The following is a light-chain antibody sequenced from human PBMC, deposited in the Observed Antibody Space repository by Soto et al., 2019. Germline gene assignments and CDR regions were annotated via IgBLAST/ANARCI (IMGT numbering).Light chain of an antibody. V-gene: IGLV1-40*01. J-gene: IGLJ1*01. CDR3: QSYDSSLSGSYV. CDR1: SSNIGAGYD. Sequence: QSVPTQPPSVSGAPGQRVTISCTGSSSNIGAGYDVHWYQQLPGTAPKVLIYANRNRPSGVPDRFSGSRSATSASLAITGLQAEDEADYYCQSYDSSLSGSYVFGAGTKLTVL. CDR2: ANR.